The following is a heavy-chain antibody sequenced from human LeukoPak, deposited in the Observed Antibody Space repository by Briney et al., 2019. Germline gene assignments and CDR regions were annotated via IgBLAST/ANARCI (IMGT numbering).Heavy chain of an antibody. CDR2: IYYSGST. CDR1: GGSISSYY. V-gene: IGHV4-59*01. D-gene: IGHD3-22*01. CDR3: AREAREPDGDSSGYFGY. Sequence: SETLSLTCTVSGGSISSYYWSWIRQPPGKGLEWIGYIYYSGSTNYNPSLKSRVTISVDTSKNQFSLKLSSVTAADTAVYYCAREAREPDGDSSGYFGYWGQGTLVTVSS. J-gene: IGHJ4*02.